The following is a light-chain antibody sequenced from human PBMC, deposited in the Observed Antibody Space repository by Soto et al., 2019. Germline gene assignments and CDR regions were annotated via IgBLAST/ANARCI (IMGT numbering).Light chain of an antibody. CDR1: NNDVGSYNL. CDR2: EGN. J-gene: IGLJ2*01. V-gene: IGLV2-23*01. Sequence: QSVLTQPASVSGSPGQSITISCTGTNNDVGSYNLVSWYQQHPGKAPKVMLYEGNKRPSGVSNRFSASKSGNTASLTISGLQADDEADYYCSSYADSSIYVVFGGGTKVTV. CDR3: SSYADSSIYVV.